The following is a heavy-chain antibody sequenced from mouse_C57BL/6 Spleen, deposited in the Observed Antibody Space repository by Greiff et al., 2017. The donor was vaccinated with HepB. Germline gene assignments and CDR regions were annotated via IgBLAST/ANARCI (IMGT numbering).Heavy chain of an antibody. D-gene: IGHD2-5*01. CDR1: GYSFTDYN. V-gene: IGHV1-39*01. Sequence: VQLQQSGPELVKPGASVKISCKASGYSFTDYNMNWVKQSNGKSLEWIGVINPNYGTTSYNQKFMGKATLTVDQSSSTAYMQLNSLTSEDSAVYYCASYSKPFYYAMDYWGQGTSVTVSS. CDR2: INPNYGTT. J-gene: IGHJ4*01. CDR3: ASYSKPFYYAMDY.